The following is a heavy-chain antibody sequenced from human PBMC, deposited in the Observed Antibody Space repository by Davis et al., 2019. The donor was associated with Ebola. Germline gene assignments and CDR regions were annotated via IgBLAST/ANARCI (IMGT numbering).Heavy chain of an antibody. CDR1: GFTFSSYG. J-gene: IGHJ5*02. Sequence: GGSLRLSCAASGFTFSSYGMHWVRQAPGKGLEWVAVIWYDGSNKYYADSVKGRFTISRDNSKNTLYLQMNSLRAEDTAVYYCARDRLIGPRVETWGQGILVAVSS. CDR2: IWYDGSNK. V-gene: IGHV3-33*01. D-gene: IGHD3/OR15-3a*01. CDR3: ARDRLIGPRVET.